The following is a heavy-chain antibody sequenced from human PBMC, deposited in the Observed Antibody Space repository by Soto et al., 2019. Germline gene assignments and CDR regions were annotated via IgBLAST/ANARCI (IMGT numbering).Heavy chain of an antibody. D-gene: IGHD2-15*01. CDR2: ISSSGSTI. V-gene: IGHV3-11*01. CDR3: RGGVAALGDYFDY. CDR1: GFTFSDYY. J-gene: IGHJ4*02. Sequence: GGSLRLSCAASGFTFSDYYMSWIRQAPGKGLEWVSYISSSGSTIYYADSVKGRFTISRDNAKNSLYLQMNSLRAEDTAVYYCRGGVAALGDYFDYWGQGTLVTVSS.